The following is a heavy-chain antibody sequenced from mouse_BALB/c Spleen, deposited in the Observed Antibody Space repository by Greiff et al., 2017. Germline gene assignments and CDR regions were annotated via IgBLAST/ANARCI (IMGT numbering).Heavy chain of an antibody. J-gene: IGHJ3*01. Sequence: EVQLQESGTVLARPGASVKMSCKASGYSFTSYWMHWVKQRPGQGLEWIGAIYPGNSDTSYNQKFKGKAKLTAVTSASTAYMELSSLTNEDSAVDYCTREGNGYDVEGFAYWGQGTLVTVSA. CDR3: TREGNGYDVEGFAY. V-gene: IGHV1-5*01. D-gene: IGHD2-2*01. CDR2: IYPGNSDT. CDR1: GYSFTSYW.